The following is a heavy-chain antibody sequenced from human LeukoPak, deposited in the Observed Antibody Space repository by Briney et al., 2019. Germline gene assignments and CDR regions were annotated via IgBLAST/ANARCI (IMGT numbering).Heavy chain of an antibody. J-gene: IGHJ4*02. CDR2: ISGRGDTT. Sequence: GGSLRLSCAASGFTFSSYAMSWVRQAPGKGLEWVSGISGRGDTTYYTDSVKGRFTISRDNSKNTLYLQMNSLRAEDTAIYYCAGQSGYTYDTDYWGQGTPVTVSS. V-gene: IGHV3-23*01. CDR1: GFTFSSYA. D-gene: IGHD5-18*01. CDR3: AGQSGYTYDTDY.